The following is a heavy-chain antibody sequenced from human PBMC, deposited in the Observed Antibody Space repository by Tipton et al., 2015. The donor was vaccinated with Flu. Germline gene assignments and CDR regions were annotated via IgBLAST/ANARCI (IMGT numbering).Heavy chain of an antibody. CDR2: IFHGGST. CDR3: ARGSGSGTFVIFDY. D-gene: IGHD3-10*01. CDR1: GYSISSGYY. Sequence: TLSLTCTVSGYSISSGYYWGWIRQPPGKGLEWIGSIFHGGSTYYNPSLKSRVTISVDTSKNQFSLSLSSVTAADTAVYYCARGSGSGTFVIFDYWGQGTLVAVSS. V-gene: IGHV4-38-2*02. J-gene: IGHJ4*02.